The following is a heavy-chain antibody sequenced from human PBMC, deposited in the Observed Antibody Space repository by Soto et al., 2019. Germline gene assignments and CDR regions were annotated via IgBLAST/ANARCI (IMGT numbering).Heavy chain of an antibody. CDR1: GGSMIEYF. CDR3: ARDGYDGSGSPYPAY. J-gene: IGHJ4*02. D-gene: IGHD3-10*01. CDR2: IYYLGST. V-gene: IGHV4-59*01. Sequence: SETLSLTCSVSGGSMIEYFWGCVLQCPGKGLEWIGYIYYLGSTDYNPSLKSRVTISVDTSKRQFSLRLTSVTAADTAVYYCARDGYDGSGSPYPAYWGPGTQVTVSS.